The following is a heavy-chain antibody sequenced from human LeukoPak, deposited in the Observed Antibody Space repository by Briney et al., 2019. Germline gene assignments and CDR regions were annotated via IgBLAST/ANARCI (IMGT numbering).Heavy chain of an antibody. D-gene: IGHD5-18*01. V-gene: IGHV4-34*01. CDR2: INHSGST. Sequence: SETLSLTCAVYGGSFSGYYWSWIRQPPGKGLEWIGEINHSGSTNYNPSLKSRVTISVDTSKNQFSLKLSSVTAADTAVFYCASGGYSYGRGWFDPWGQGTLVTVSS. J-gene: IGHJ5*02. CDR3: ASGGYSYGRGWFDP. CDR1: GGSFSGYY.